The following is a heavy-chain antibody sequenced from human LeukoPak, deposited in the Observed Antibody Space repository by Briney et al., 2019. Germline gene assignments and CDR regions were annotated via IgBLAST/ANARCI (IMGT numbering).Heavy chain of an antibody. V-gene: IGHV1-46*01. Sequence: GASVKVSCKASGYIFTSYYIHWVRQAPGQGLEWMGIINPSGGSTGYAQKFQGRVTMTRDTSTSTVYMKLNSLRSDDTAVYHCARALPHVRSGYYYYYMDVWGKGTTVTISS. CDR1: GYIFTSYY. J-gene: IGHJ6*03. D-gene: IGHD6-25*01. CDR2: INPSGGST. CDR3: ARALPHVRSGYYYYYMDV.